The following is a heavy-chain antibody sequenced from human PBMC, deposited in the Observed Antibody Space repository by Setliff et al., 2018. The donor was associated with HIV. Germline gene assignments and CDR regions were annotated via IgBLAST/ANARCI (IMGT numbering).Heavy chain of an antibody. CDR3: ARGLTARRVGNFDY. D-gene: IGHD6-6*01. CDR2: SNHVGRT. Sequence: SETLSLTCAVYGGSLSGHYWSWIRQPPGKGLEWIGESNHVGRTNYNPSLKSRVTISVDTSKKQFSLNLRSVNAADTAVYYCARGLTARRVGNFDYWGRGTLVTVSS. CDR1: GGSLSGHY. J-gene: IGHJ4*02. V-gene: IGHV4-34*01.